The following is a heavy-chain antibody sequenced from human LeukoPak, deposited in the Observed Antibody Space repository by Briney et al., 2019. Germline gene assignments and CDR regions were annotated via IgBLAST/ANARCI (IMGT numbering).Heavy chain of an antibody. D-gene: IGHD2/OR15-2a*01. CDR3: ARTNTVYGDFDY. CDR1: GLTVTDNY. J-gene: IGHJ4*02. V-gene: IGHV3-53*01. CDR2: IFPDGRT. Sequence: GGSLRLSCAASGLTVTDNYFSWVRQAPGKGLEWVSVIFPDGRTYYADSVKGRFTISRDRPKNTLLLQMNSLRADDTALYHCARTNTVYGDFDYWGQGILVTVSS.